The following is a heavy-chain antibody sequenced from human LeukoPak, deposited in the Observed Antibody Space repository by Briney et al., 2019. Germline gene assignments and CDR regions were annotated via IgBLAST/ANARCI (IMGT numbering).Heavy chain of an antibody. V-gene: IGHV3-23*01. D-gene: IGHD3-22*01. J-gene: IGHJ5*02. Sequence: PGGSLRLSCAASGFTFSSYAISWVRQAPGKGLRWVSAISGSGGSTYYADSVKGRFTISRDNSKNTMYLQMNSLRAEDTAVYYCARDREGYYDSSGLNWFDPWGQGTLVTVSS. CDR3: ARDREGYYDSSGLNWFDP. CDR1: GFTFSSYA. CDR2: ISGSGGST.